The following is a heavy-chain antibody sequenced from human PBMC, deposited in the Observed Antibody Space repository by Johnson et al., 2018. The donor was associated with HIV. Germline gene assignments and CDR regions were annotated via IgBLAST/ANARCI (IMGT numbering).Heavy chain of an antibody. CDR1: GFTVSSNY. CDR2: IYSGGST. Sequence: VQLVESGGGLVQPGGSLRLSCAASGFTVSSNYMSWVRQAPGKGLEWVSVIYSGGSTYYADSVKGRFTISRDNSKNTLYLQMNSLIPEDTAVYYCARVLITIFGVEAFDIWCQGTMVTVSS. D-gene: IGHD3-3*01. V-gene: IGHV3-66*02. CDR3: ARVLITIFGVEAFDI. J-gene: IGHJ3*02.